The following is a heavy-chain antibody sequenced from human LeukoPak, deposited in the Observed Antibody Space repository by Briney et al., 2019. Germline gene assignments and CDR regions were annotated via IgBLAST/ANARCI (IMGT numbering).Heavy chain of an antibody. CDR1: GGSISSGDYY. CDR2: IYYSGST. Sequence: SETLSLTCTVSGGSISSGDYYWSWIRQPPGKGLEWIGYIYYSGSTYYNPSLKSRVTISVDTSKNQFSLKLSSVTAADTAVYYCARGLSITMIEIDPWGQGTLVTVSS. V-gene: IGHV4-30-4*01. CDR3: ARGLSITMIEIDP. D-gene: IGHD3-22*01. J-gene: IGHJ5*02.